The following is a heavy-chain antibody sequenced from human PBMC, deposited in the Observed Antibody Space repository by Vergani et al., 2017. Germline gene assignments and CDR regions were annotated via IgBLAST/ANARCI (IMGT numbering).Heavy chain of an antibody. J-gene: IGHJ4*02. D-gene: IGHD3-16*01. CDR3: ANHFRGWGIDY. CDR1: GFTLSNYD. CDR2: MQCDGSNQ. Sequence: QVQLVESGGGVVQRGGSLRLSCATSGFTLSNYDMQWIRQGPGKGLEFVAFMQCDGSNQYYADSVKGRFTLSSDFSKNTLYLQMNSLKTDDTARYYYANHFRGWGIDYWGQGTQVIVSS. V-gene: IGHV3-30*02.